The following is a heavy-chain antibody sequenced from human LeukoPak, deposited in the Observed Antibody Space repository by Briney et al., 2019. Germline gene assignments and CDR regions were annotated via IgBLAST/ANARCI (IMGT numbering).Heavy chain of an antibody. D-gene: IGHD3-3*01. CDR3: ARDIRFLEWLSPQYGMDV. V-gene: IGHV3-30*03. CDR2: ISYDGSNK. J-gene: IGHJ6*02. Sequence: PGGSLRHSCAASGFTFSSYGMHWVRQAPGKGLEWVAVISYDGSNKYYADSVKGRFTISRDNSKNTLYLQMNSLRAEDTAVYYCARDIRFLEWLSPQYGMDVWGQGTTVTVSS. CDR1: GFTFSSYG.